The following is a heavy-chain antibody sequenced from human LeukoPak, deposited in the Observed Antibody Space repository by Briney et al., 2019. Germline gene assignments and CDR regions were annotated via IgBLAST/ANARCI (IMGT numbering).Heavy chain of an antibody. V-gene: IGHV4-4*02. CDR2: IFHTGST. Sequence: SETLSLTCAVSGGSISSSNWWNWVRQPPGKGLEWIGEIFHTGSTHYNPSLESRVSISLDKSKNQFSLKLSSVTAADTAVYYCATMDYGGTDTSYFDYWGQGTLVTVSS. CDR1: GGSISSSNW. CDR3: ATMDYGGTDTSYFDY. J-gene: IGHJ4*02. D-gene: IGHD4-23*01.